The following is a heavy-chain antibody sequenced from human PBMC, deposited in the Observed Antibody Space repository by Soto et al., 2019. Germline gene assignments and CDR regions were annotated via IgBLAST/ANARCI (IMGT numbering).Heavy chain of an antibody. V-gene: IGHV1-18*01. CDR3: ARDRLCSGGSCYYFDY. CDR1: GYTFTSYG. D-gene: IGHD2-15*01. CDR2: INANNGNT. Sequence: ASVKVSCKASGYTFTSYGISWVRQAPGQGLEWMGIINANNGNTNYAQKFQGRVTMTRDTSTSTVYMELSSLRSEDTAVYYCARDRLCSGGSCYYFDYWGQGTLVTVSS. J-gene: IGHJ4*02.